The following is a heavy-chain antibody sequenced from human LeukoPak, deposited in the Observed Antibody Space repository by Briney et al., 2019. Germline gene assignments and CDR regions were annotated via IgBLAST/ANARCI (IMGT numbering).Heavy chain of an antibody. V-gene: IGHV4-30-4*08. D-gene: IGHD1-7*01. CDR1: GGSISSGDYY. J-gene: IGHJ4*02. Sequence: SETLSLTCTVSGGSISSGDYYWSWIRQPPGKGLEWIGYIYYSGSAYYNPSLKSRVTISVDTSKNQFSLKLSSVTAADTAVYYCARVELGSFDYWGQGTLVTVSS. CDR2: IYYSGSA. CDR3: ARVELGSFDY.